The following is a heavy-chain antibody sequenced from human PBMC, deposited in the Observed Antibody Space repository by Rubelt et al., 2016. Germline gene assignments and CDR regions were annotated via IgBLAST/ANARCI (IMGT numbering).Heavy chain of an antibody. CDR2: IKKDGSEK. V-gene: IGHV3-7*01. D-gene: IGHD2-21*01. CDR1: GFTFNSYW. J-gene: IGHJ6*02. CDR3: AARISHCAGDCLYYYYYGMDV. Sequence: VQLLDSGGGLVRPGGSLRLSCAASGFTFNSYWMTWVRQAPGKGLEWVANIKKDGSEKYYVDSVKGRFTIFRDNAKNSLYLQMNGLRAEDTAVYYCAARISHCAGDCLYYYYYGMDVWGQGTTVTVSS.